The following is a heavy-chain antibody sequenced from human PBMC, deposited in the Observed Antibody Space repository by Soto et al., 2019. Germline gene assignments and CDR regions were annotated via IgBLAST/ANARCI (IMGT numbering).Heavy chain of an antibody. Sequence: QVHLQESGPRLVKPSETLSLTCDVSGDSISSYNWWTWVRQTPGKRLEWIGEVYHSGNTNYNPSLKSRVTMSVDKSRNQFSLSLTSVTAADTAVYYCARREGDCRGGSCPYYHDWGQGTLVTASS. V-gene: IGHV4-4*02. CDR3: ARREGDCRGGSCPYYHD. D-gene: IGHD2-15*01. CDR1: GDSISSYNW. J-gene: IGHJ4*02. CDR2: VYHSGNT.